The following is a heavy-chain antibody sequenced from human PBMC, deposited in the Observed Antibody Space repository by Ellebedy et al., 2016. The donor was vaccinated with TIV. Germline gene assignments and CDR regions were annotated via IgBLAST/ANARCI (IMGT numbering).Heavy chain of an antibody. J-gene: IGHJ5*02. V-gene: IGHV4-4*07. CDR2: IHHSGST. D-gene: IGHD1-26*01. CDR3: VKHSGGGVASSLDL. CDR1: GASITSYY. Sequence: MPSETLSLTCSVSGASITSYYWSWIRQPAGKGPEWIGRIHHSGSTYYNPSHKSRVSMSMDTSKNEFSLKLNSMTAADTAMYHCVKHSGGGVASSLDLWGQGILVTVSS.